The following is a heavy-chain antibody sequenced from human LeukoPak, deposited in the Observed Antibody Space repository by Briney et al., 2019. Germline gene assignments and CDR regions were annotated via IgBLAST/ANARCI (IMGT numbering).Heavy chain of an antibody. V-gene: IGHV3-53*01. CDR2: IYSGGST. CDR3: AKDSRDYNFRTGYYFDY. Sequence: GGSLRLSCAASGFTVSSSYMSWVRQGPRKELEWISVIYSGGSTYYADSVKGRFTISRDNSKNTLYLQMNSLRAEDTAVYYCAKDSRDYNFRTGYYFDYWGQGTLVTVSS. CDR1: GFTVSSSY. D-gene: IGHD5-24*01. J-gene: IGHJ4*02.